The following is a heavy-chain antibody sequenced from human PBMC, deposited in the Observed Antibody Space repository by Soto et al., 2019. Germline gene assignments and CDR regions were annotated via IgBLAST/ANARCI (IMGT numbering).Heavy chain of an antibody. CDR2: ISYTGTT. D-gene: IGHD2-15*01. CDR1: GASIGSYH. Sequence: QVQLQASGPGLVKPSETLSLTCTVSGASIGSYHWNWIRQPPGKGLEWIGFISYTGTTIYKPSLTDRITISVATSNSQVSLKLTSVTAADTAVYYCAGRGSMAVVAQREHWFDPWDQGTLVTVSS. J-gene: IGHJ5*02. CDR3: AGRGSMAVVAQREHWFDP. V-gene: IGHV4-59*08.